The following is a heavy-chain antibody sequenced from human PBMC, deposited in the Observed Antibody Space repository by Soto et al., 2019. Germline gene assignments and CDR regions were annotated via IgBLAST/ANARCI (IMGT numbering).Heavy chain of an antibody. CDR3: ARGDATKIVVTTYYAMDV. J-gene: IGHJ6*02. Sequence: QVQLVQSGAAVKKPGSSVKVSCTASGGSLSNFGISWVRQAPGQGLEWMGAIIPVFGTPNYAQKFQDRVTINADESTTTVYMEVRSLTSEDTAVYDCARGDATKIVVTTYYAMDVWGQGTTVTVSS. CDR2: IIPVFGTP. V-gene: IGHV1-69*12. CDR1: GGSLSNFG. D-gene: IGHD3-22*01.